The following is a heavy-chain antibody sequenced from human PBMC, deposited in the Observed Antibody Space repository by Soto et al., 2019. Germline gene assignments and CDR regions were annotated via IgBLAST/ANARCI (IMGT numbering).Heavy chain of an antibody. CDR3: ATVNYDILTGYYVENWFDP. CDR1: GGTFSSYT. CDR2: IIPILGIA. J-gene: IGHJ5*02. Sequence: VKVSCKASGGTFSSYTISWVRQAPGQGLEWMGRIIPILGIANYAQKFQGRVTITADKSTSTAYMELSSLRSEDTAVYYCATVNYDILTGYYVENWFDPWGQGTLVTVSS. V-gene: IGHV1-69*02. D-gene: IGHD3-9*01.